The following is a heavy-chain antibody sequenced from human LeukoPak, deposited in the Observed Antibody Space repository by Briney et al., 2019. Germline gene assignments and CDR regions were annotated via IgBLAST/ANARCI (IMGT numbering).Heavy chain of an antibody. CDR2: LKLYDGST. CDR1: GYAFIRYH. Sequence: ASVKVSCRASGYAFIRYHIHWVRQAPGQGLEWMGVLKLYDGSTSYAQKFQGRVTMTRDTSTSTVYMELSSLRSEDTAVYYCARDSNPTDAFDIWGQGTMVTVSS. CDR3: ARDSNPTDAFDI. D-gene: IGHD2-2*01. J-gene: IGHJ3*02. V-gene: IGHV1-46*01.